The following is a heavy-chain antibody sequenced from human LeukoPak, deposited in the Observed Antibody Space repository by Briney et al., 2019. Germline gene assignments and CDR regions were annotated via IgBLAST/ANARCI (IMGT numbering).Heavy chain of an antibody. D-gene: IGHD3-3*01. V-gene: IGHV4-31*03. Sequence: SQTLSLTCTVSGGSISSGGYYWSWIRQHPGKGLEWIGYIYYSGSTYYNPSLKSRVTISVDTSKNQFSLKLSSVTAADTAVYYCARDQGAIFGVVMGHDAFDIWGQGTMVTVSS. J-gene: IGHJ3*02. CDR3: ARDQGAIFGVVMGHDAFDI. CDR1: GGSISSGGYY. CDR2: IYYSGST.